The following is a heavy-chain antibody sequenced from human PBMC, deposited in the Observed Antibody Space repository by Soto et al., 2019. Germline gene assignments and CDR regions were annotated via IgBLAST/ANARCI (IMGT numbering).Heavy chain of an antibody. CDR3: ASSSGNNYGVGTNYYFDY. CDR2: SIPIFGTA. V-gene: IGHV1-69*06. D-gene: IGHD1-26*01. Sequence: QVQLVQSGAEVKKPGSSVKVSCKTSGGTFSTYSIVWVRQAPGEGLEWMGGSIPIFGTANYAQKFQDRGTITADKSTNTAFMEVSSLKSEDTAMYYCASSSGNNYGVGTNYYFDYWGQGTLVTVSS. CDR1: GGTFSTYS. J-gene: IGHJ4*02.